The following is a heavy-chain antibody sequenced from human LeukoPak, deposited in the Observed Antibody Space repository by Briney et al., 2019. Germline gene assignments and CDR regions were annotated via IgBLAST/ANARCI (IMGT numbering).Heavy chain of an antibody. CDR1: GDPVNSYY. D-gene: IGHD6-13*01. V-gene: IGHV4-59*02. CDR3: ARMLRGSSWPGTPDYYYGMDV. Sequence: PSETLSLTCSVSGDPVNSYYWSWIRQPPGKGLEWIGYINYSGSTNYNPSLKSRVTISVDTSKKQFSMKLTSVTAADTAVYYCARMLRGSSWPGTPDYYYGMDVWGQGTTVTVSS. CDR2: INYSGST. J-gene: IGHJ6*02.